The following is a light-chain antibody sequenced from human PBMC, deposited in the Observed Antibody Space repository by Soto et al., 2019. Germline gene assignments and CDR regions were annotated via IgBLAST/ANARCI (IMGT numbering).Light chain of an antibody. CDR3: CSYAGSHTP. V-gene: IGLV2-11*01. Sequence: QSVLTQPRSVSGSPGQSVTISCTGTSSDVGGYNYVSWYQQHPGKAPKLMIYDVSKRPSGVPDRFSGSKSGNTASLTISGLQAEDEADYYCCSYAGSHTPFGPGTKLTVL. CDR1: SSDVGGYNY. CDR2: DVS. J-gene: IGLJ1*01.